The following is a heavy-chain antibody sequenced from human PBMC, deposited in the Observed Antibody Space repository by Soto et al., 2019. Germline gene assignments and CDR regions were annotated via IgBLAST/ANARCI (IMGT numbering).Heavy chain of an antibody. CDR2: IHPSGKT. J-gene: IGHJ6*02. CDR1: GVSVSSDY. CDR3: ARALADYSYHMDV. D-gene: IGHD6-19*01. V-gene: IGHV4-4*07. Sequence: SETLSLTCSVSGVSVSSDYWNWVRQPAGKGLEWIGRIHPSGKTNYNPSLESRISMSVDTSKNQFSLILNSVTAADTAVYFCARALADYSYHMDVWGQGTTVTV.